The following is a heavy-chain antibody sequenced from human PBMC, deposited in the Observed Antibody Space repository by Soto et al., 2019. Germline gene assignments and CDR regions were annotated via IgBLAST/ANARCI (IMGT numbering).Heavy chain of an antibody. CDR1: GGTFSSYA. CDR3: ARSSPGYYGMDV. D-gene: IGHD6-6*01. CDR2: IIPIFGTA. Sequence: SVKVSCKASGGTFSSYAISWVRQAPGQGLEWMGGIIPIFGTANYTQKFQGRVTITADESTSTAYMELSSLRSEDTAVYYCARSSPGYYGMDVWGQGTTVTVSS. J-gene: IGHJ6*02. V-gene: IGHV1-69*13.